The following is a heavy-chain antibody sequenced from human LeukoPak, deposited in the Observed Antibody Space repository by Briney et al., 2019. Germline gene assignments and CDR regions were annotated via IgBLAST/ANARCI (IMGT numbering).Heavy chain of an antibody. J-gene: IGHJ4*02. CDR3: AKDGLMRFFDS. D-gene: IGHD2-8*01. CDR1: GFTFSSYG. V-gene: IGHV3-33*06. CDR2: IWYDGSNK. Sequence: GRSLRLSCAASGFTFSSYGMHWVRQAPGKGLEWVAVIWYDGSNKYYADSVKGRFTISRDNSKNTLYLQMNSLRADDTAVYHCAKDGLMRFFDSWGQGTLVTVSS.